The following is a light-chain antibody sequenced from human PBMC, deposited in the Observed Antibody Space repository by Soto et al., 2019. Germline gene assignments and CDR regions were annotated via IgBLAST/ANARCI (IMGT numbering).Light chain of an antibody. CDR1: RSVTSNY. V-gene: IGKV3-20*01. Sequence: EIVLTQSPGTLSLSPGERATLSCRASRSVTSNYLGWYQQKPGQAPRLLIYGASSRATGLPDRFSGSGSGPDFTLTVSRLEPEDFALYYCQQYASSPFTFGQGTKLEI. J-gene: IGKJ2*01. CDR3: QQYASSPFT. CDR2: GAS.